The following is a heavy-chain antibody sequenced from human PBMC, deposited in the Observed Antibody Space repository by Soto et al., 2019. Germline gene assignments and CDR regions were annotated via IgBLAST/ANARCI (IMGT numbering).Heavy chain of an antibody. J-gene: IGHJ6*02. CDR1: GFTFSSYG. CDR3: ATVSYILAPYYGMGG. D-gene: IGHD3-3*02. Sequence: QVQLVESGGGVVQPGRSLRLSCAASGFTFSSYGMHWVRQAPGKGLEWVAVISYDGSNKYYADSVKGRFTISRDNSKNTLYLQMNRLRAGDTAGDYCATVSYILAPYYGMGGWGQGTTVTVSS. V-gene: IGHV3-30*03. CDR2: ISYDGSNK.